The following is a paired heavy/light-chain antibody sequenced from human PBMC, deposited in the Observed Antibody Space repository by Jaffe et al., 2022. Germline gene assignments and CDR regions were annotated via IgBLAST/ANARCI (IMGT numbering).Heavy chain of an antibody. V-gene: IGHV7-4-1*02. CDR1: GYTFTSYA. CDR2: INTNTGNP. D-gene: IGHD7-27*01. J-gene: IGHJ5*02. Sequence: QVQLVQSGSELKKPGASVKVSCKASGYTFTSYAMNWVRQAPGQGLEWMGWINTNTGNPTYAQGFTGRFVFSLDTSVSTAYLQISSLKAEDTAVYYCAREEANWGSNPWGQGTLVTVSS. CDR3: AREEANWGSNP.
Light chain of an antibody. CDR1: QGINNY. CDR3: QKYDRVPFT. V-gene: IGKV1-27*01. CDR2: EAS. J-gene: IGKJ3*01. Sequence: DIQMTQSPSSLSASVGDRVTITCRASQGINNYVVWYQQKPGKVPKLLMYEASTLQSGVPSRFSGSGSGTDFTLTISSLQPEDVATYYCQKYDRVPFTFGPGTKVEI.